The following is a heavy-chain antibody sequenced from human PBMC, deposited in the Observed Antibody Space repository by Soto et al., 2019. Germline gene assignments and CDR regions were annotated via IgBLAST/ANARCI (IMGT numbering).Heavy chain of an antibody. CDR1: GFTFTSSA. Sequence: QMQLVQSGPEVKKPGTSVKVSCKASGFTFTSSAVQWVRQARGQRLEWIGWIVVGSGNTNYAQKFQERVTITRDMSTSTAYMELSSLRSEDTAVYYCAAGIRFPNWFDPWGQGTLVTVSS. J-gene: IGHJ5*02. CDR2: IVVGSGNT. CDR3: AAGIRFPNWFDP. V-gene: IGHV1-58*01. D-gene: IGHD3-3*01.